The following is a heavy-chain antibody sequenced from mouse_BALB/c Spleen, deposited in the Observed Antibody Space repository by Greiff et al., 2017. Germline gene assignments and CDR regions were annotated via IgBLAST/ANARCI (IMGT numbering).Heavy chain of an antibody. CDR2: IYPGSGNT. CDR1: GYAFTNYW. Sequence: QVQLQQSGAELVRPGTSVKISCKASGYAFTNYWLGWVKQRPGHGLEWIGDIYPGSGNTYYNEKFKGKATLTADKSSSTAYMQLSSLKSEDSAVYFCARVCDYENYAMDYWGQGTSVTVSS. V-gene: IGHV1-63*01. D-gene: IGHD2-4*01. CDR3: ARVCDYENYAMDY. J-gene: IGHJ4*01.